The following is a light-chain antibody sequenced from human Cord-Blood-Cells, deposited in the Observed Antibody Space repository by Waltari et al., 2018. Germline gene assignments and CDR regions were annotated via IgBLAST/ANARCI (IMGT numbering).Light chain of an antibody. V-gene: IGLV2-18*02. CDR3: SSYTSSSTLV. CDR2: EVS. Sequence: QSALTQPPSVSGSPGQSVTISCTGTSSDVGSYNRVSWYQQPPGTAPKLMIYEVSNRPSGGPVRFSGSKSGNTASLTISGLQAEDDADYYCSSYTSSSTLVFGGGTKLTVL. CDR1: SSDVGSYNR. J-gene: IGLJ3*02.